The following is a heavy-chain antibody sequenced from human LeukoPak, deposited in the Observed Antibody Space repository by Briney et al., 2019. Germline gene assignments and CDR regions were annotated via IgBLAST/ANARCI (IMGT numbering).Heavy chain of an antibody. CDR2: IKQDGSEK. Sequence: GGSLRLSCAASGFTFSSYWMSWVRQAPGKGLEWVANIKQDGSEKYYVDSVKSRFTISRDNSKNTLYLQMNSLRAEDTAVYYCARGSYCSSTSCLEAWFDPWGQGTLVTVSS. CDR3: ARGSYCSSTSCLEAWFDP. CDR1: GFTFSSYW. D-gene: IGHD2-2*01. J-gene: IGHJ5*02. V-gene: IGHV3-7*01.